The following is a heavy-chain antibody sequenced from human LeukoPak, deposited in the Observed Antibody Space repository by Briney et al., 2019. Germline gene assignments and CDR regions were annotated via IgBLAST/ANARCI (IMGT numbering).Heavy chain of an antibody. CDR3: AKRLIPDYYGSGSLDY. V-gene: IGHV3-30*18. CDR1: GFTFSSYG. J-gene: IGHJ4*02. D-gene: IGHD3-10*01. CDR2: ISYDGSNK. Sequence: PGGSLRLSCAASGFTFSSYGMHWVRQAPGKGLEWVAVISYDGSNKYYADSVKGRFTISRDNSKNTLYLQMNSLRAEDTAVYYCAKRLIPDYYGSGSLDYWGQGTLVTVSS.